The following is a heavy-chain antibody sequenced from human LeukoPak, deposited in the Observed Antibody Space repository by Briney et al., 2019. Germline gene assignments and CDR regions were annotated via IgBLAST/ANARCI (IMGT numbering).Heavy chain of an antibody. CDR1: GGSMSTYY. CDR2: IYAYGST. Sequence: SETLSLTRSVSGGSMSTYYWSWIRQPAGKGLEWIGRIYAYGSTNYNPSLKSRVTMSVDQSKKQFFLRLSSVTAADTAVYYCARGNDPGARSYFFDSWGQGTLVTVSS. D-gene: IGHD1-1*01. J-gene: IGHJ4*02. CDR3: ARGNDPGARSYFFDS. V-gene: IGHV4-4*07.